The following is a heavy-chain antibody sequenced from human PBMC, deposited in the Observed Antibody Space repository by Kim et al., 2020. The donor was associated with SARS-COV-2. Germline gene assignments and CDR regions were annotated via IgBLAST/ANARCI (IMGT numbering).Heavy chain of an antibody. V-gene: IGHV4-39*01. CDR2: IYYSGST. J-gene: IGHJ5*02. Sequence: SETLSLTCTVSGGSISSSSYYWGWIRQPPGKGLEWIGSIYYSGSTYYNPSLKSRVTISVDTSKNQFSLKLSSVTAADTAVYYCARTKVGATYRWFDPWGQGTLVTVSS. D-gene: IGHD1-26*01. CDR1: GGSISSSSYY. CDR3: ARTKVGATYRWFDP.